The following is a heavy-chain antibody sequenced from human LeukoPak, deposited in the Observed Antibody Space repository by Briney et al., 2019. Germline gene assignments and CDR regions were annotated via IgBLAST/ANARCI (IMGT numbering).Heavy chain of an antibody. CDR2: IRYDGSNK. D-gene: IGHD4-23*01. CDR1: GFTFSSYG. J-gene: IGHJ3*02. Sequence: GGSLRLSCAASGFTFSSYGMHWVRQAPGKGLEWVAFIRYDGSNKYYADSVKGRFTISRDNSKNTLYLQMNSLRAEDTAVYYCAKDRGYGGNSQLKPYDAFDIWGQGTMVTVSS. V-gene: IGHV3-30*02. CDR3: AKDRGYGGNSQLKPYDAFDI.